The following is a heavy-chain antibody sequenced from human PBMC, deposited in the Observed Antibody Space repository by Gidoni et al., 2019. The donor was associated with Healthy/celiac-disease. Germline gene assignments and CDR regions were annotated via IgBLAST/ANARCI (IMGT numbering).Heavy chain of an antibody. Sequence: QVQLQESGPGLVKPSETLSLTCPVSGGSISSYYWSWIRQPPGKGLEWIGYIYYSGSTNYNPSLKSRVTISVDTSKNQFSLKLSSVTAADTAVYYCARQDRSLNFDYWGQGTLVTVSS. J-gene: IGHJ4*02. CDR2: IYYSGST. CDR3: ARQDRSLNFDY. CDR1: GGSISSYY. V-gene: IGHV4-59*08.